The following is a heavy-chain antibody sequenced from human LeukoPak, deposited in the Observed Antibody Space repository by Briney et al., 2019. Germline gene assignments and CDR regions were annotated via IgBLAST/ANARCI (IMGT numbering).Heavy chain of an antibody. CDR3: ARGSDIVVVVAASPPDY. CDR1: GYTFTGYY. CDR2: INPNSGGT. Sequence: ASVKVFCKASGYTFTGYYMHWVRQAPGQGLEWMGWINPNSGGTNYAQKFQGWVTMTRDTSISTAYMELSRLRSDDTAVYYCARGSDIVVVVAASPPDYWGQGTLVTVSS. D-gene: IGHD2-15*01. J-gene: IGHJ4*02. V-gene: IGHV1-2*04.